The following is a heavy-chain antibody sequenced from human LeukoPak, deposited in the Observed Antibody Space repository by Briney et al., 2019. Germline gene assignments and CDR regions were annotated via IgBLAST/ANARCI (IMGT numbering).Heavy chain of an antibody. V-gene: IGHV4-34*01. CDR2: INHSGNI. CDR1: GGSFSRYY. CDR3: ARDYGGNPFDY. D-gene: IGHD4-23*01. Sequence: SETLSLTCAVYGGSFSRYYWSWIRQPPGKGLEWIGEINHSGNINYNPSLKSRVTISVDTSKNQFSLKLSSVTAADTAVYYCARDYGGNPFDYWGQGTLVTVSS. J-gene: IGHJ4*02.